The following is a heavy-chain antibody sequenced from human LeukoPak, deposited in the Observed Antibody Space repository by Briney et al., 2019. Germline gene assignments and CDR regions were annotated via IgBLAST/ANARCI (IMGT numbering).Heavy chain of an antibody. CDR2: ISFDGGTK. CDR3: AKEYDSGGYGAYFDY. CDR1: KFTFSNYG. Sequence: PGGSLRLSCTASKFTFSNYGMQWVRQAPGKGLEWVAVISFDGGTKYYADSVKGRFTLSRDNSRNTLDLQMNSLGPEDTAVYYCAKEYDSGGYGAYFDYWGQGILVTVSS. V-gene: IGHV3-30*18. J-gene: IGHJ4*02. D-gene: IGHD3-10*01.